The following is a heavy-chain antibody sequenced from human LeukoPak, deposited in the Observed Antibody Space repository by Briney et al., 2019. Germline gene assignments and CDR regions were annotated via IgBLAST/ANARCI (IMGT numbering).Heavy chain of an antibody. D-gene: IGHD5-18*01. V-gene: IGHV1-69*05. J-gene: IGHJ6*03. Sequence: SVKVSCKASGGTFSSYAISWVRQAPGQGLEWMGGIIPIFGTANYAQKFQGRVTITTDESTSTAYMELSSLRSGDTAVYYCARGFGGAMVKYHYYYYMDVWGKGTTVTVSS. CDR1: GGTFSSYA. CDR2: IIPIFGTA. CDR3: ARGFGGAMVKYHYYYYMDV.